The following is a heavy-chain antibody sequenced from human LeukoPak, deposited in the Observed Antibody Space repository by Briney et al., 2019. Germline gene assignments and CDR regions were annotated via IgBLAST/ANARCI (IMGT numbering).Heavy chain of an antibody. CDR1: GFSFSRSL. V-gene: IGHV3-7*01. J-gene: IGHJ4*02. CDR3: AREAY. CDR2: ITPDGGAK. Sequence: GGSLRLSCAASGFSFSRSLVSWVRQAPGKGPEWVASITPDGGAKYYVDSVEGRFTISRDNAKNSLYLQMNSLGVEDTGVYYCAREAYWGQGSLVTVSS.